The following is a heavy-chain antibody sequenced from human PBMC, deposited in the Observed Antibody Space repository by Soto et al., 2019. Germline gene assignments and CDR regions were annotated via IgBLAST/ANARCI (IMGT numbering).Heavy chain of an antibody. J-gene: IGHJ3*02. CDR1: GGSISSSSYN. CDR2: IYYNGDT. V-gene: IGHV4-39*01. Sequence: PSETLSLTCSVSGGSISSSSYNWDWIRQPPGKGLEWIGTIYYNGDTDYNPSLKSRATISVDESDYQFSLKLSSVTAADTSIYYCARFSGNAFDIWGHGTMVTVSS. CDR3: ARFSGNAFDI.